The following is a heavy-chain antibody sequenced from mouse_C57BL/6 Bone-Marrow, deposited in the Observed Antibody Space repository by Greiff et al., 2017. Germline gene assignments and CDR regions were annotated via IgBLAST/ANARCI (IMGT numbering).Heavy chain of an antibody. J-gene: IGHJ1*03. Sequence: QVQLQQSGAELVRPGTSVKMSCKASGYTFTNYWIGWAKQRPGHGLEWIGDIYPGGGYPNYNEKFKGKATLTADKSSSTAYMQFSSLTSEDSAIYYCARRIWYYGRSSHWYFDVWGTGTTVTVSS. CDR2: IYPGGGYP. V-gene: IGHV1-63*01. D-gene: IGHD1-1*01. CDR3: ARRIWYYGRSSHWYFDV. CDR1: GYTFTNYW.